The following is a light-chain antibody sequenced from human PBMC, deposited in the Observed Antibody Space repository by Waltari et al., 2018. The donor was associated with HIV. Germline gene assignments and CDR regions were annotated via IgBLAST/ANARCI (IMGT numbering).Light chain of an antibody. CDR3: SSYTSTTTLVV. CDR1: SSDVGGYQY. J-gene: IGLJ3*02. Sequence: QSALTQPASVSGSPGQSITISCTGPSSDVGGYQYVSWYQQHPGKAPKLMIFDVSNRPSGVSNRFSGSKSGNTASLTISGLQAEDEAHYFCSSYTSTTTLVVFGGGTKLTVL. V-gene: IGLV2-14*03. CDR2: DVS.